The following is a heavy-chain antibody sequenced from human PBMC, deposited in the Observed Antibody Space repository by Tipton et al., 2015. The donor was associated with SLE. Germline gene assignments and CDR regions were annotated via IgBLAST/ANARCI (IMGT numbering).Heavy chain of an antibody. CDR1: GGSLSGKY. Sequence: TLSLTCAVYGGSLSGKYWNWIRQSPGKGLEWIGEISHSGSINYNPSLKSRVTISADTSKKHFSLRLNSVTAADTAVYYCARGMVTWRGAILGVDVWGQGTTVNVSS. CDR2: ISHSGSI. J-gene: IGHJ6*02. D-gene: IGHD2-21*02. V-gene: IGHV4-34*01. CDR3: ARGMVTWRGAILGVDV.